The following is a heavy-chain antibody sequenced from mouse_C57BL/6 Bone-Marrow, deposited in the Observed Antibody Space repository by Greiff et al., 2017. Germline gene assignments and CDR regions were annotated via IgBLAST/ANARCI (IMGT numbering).Heavy chain of an antibody. CDR3: EIYYGSRDY. CDR2: IHPNSGST. J-gene: IGHJ2*01. CDR1: GYTFTSYW. V-gene: IGHV1-64*01. D-gene: IGHD1-1*01. Sequence: QVQLQQPGAELVKPGASVKLSCKASGYTFTSYWMHWVKQRPGQGLEWIGMIHPNSGSTNYNEKFKSKATLTVDKSSSTAYMQLSSLTSADSAVYYCEIYYGSRDYWGQGTTLTVSS.